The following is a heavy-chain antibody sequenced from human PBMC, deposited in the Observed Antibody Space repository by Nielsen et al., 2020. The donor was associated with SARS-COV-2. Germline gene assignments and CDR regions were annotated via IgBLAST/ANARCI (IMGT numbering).Heavy chain of an antibody. Sequence: ASVKVSCKASGYTFTSYGISWVRQAPGQGLEWMGWISAYNGNTNYAQKLQGRVTMTTDTSTSTAYMELRSLRSDDTAVYYCARENSYIAVAGTGHYYDYGMDVCGQGTTVTVSS. V-gene: IGHV1-18*04. J-gene: IGHJ6*02. CDR2: ISAYNGNT. CDR1: GYTFTSYG. D-gene: IGHD6-19*01. CDR3: ARENSYIAVAGTGHYYDYGMDV.